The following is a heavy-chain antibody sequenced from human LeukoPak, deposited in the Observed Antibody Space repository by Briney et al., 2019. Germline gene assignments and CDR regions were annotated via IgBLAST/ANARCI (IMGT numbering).Heavy chain of an antibody. D-gene: IGHD3-10*01. CDR1: GGSISSYY. V-gene: IGHV4-59*01. CDR3: ARPGSGSYYSKGFDY. Sequence: PSETLSLTCTVSGGSISSYYWSWIRQPPGEGLEWIAYIYYSGSTEYNPSLKSRVTISVNTSNNQFSLRLSSVTAADTAVYYCARPGSGSYYSKGFDYWGREPWSPSPQ. J-gene: IGHJ4*02. CDR2: IYYSGST.